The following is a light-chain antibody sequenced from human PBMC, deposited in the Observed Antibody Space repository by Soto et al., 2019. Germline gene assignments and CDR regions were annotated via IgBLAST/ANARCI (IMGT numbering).Light chain of an antibody. CDR3: QQYNSYSPWA. Sequence: DIQMTQSPSTLSASVGDRVTITCRASQSISSWLAWYQQKPGKAPKLLIYDASSLESGVPSRFSGSGSGTEFTRTISRLQPDDFATYYCQQYNSYSPWAFGQGTKVEIK. CDR2: DAS. J-gene: IGKJ1*01. V-gene: IGKV1-5*01. CDR1: QSISSW.